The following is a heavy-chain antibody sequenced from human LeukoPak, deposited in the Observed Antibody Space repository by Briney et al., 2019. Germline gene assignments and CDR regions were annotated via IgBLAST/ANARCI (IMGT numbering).Heavy chain of an antibody. J-gene: IGHJ3*02. CDR2: IYYSGST. CDR3: ARLSIRFIWFGELLSPSNPDAFDI. D-gene: IGHD3-10*01. V-gene: IGHV4-59*01. Sequence: SETLSLTCTVSGGSISSYYWSWIRQSPGKGLEWIGYIYYSGSTNYNPSLKSRVTISVDTSKNQFSLKLSSVTAADTAVYYCARLSIRFIWFGELLSPSNPDAFDIWGQGTMVTVSS. CDR1: GGSISSYY.